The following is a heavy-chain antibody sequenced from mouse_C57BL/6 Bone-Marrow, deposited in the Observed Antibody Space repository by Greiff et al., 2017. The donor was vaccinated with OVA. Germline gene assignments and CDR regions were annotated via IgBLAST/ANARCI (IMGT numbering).Heavy chain of an antibody. Sequence: EVKLMESGAGLVKPGGSLKLSCAASGFTFSSYAMSWVRQTPEKRLEWVAYISSGGDYIYYADTVKGRFTISRDNARNTLYLQMSSLKSEDTAMYYCTYYYGSSYSYAMDYWGQGTSVTVSS. CDR2: ISSGGDYI. D-gene: IGHD1-1*01. CDR3: TYYYGSSYSYAMDY. J-gene: IGHJ4*01. CDR1: GFTFSSYA. V-gene: IGHV5-9-1*02.